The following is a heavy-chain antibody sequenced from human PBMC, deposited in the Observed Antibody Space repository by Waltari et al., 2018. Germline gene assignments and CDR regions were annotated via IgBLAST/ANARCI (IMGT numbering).Heavy chain of an antibody. CDR2: INPNSGGT. Sequence: QVQLVQSGAEVKKPGASVKVSCKASGYTFTGYYMHWVRQAPGQGLEWMGWINPNSGGTNYAQKFQGRVTMTRDTSISTAYMELSRLRSDDTAVYYCARAQDYDYIWGSYRWGDYWGQGTLVTVSS. J-gene: IGHJ4*02. CDR1: GYTFTGYY. CDR3: ARAQDYDYIWGSYRWGDY. D-gene: IGHD3-16*02. V-gene: IGHV1-2*02.